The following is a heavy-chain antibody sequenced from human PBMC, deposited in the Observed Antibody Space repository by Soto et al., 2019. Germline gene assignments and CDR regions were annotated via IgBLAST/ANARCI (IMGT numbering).Heavy chain of an antibody. D-gene: IGHD2-21*02. Sequence: SETLSLTCTVSGGSISTDSHYWGWIRQPPGKGLEWIGSVYYAGSTYKNPSLHSRVTISVDTSKNQFSLKLSSVTAADTAVYYCARDGPIVVVTATKQYGMDVWGQGTTVTVSS. CDR1: GGSISTDSHY. V-gene: IGHV4-39*07. CDR2: VYYAGST. J-gene: IGHJ6*02. CDR3: ARDGPIVVVTATKQYGMDV.